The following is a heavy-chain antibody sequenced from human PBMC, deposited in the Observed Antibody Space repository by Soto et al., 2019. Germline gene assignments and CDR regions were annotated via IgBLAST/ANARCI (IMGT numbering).Heavy chain of an antibody. CDR3: ARDQDILTGPGALDI. Sequence: ASVKVSCKASGGTFSSYAISWVRQAPGQGLEWMGGIIPIFGTANYAQKFQGRVTITADESTSTAYMELSSLRSEDTAVYYCARDQDILTGPGALDICCQGTMGTVSS. D-gene: IGHD3-9*01. CDR1: GGTFSSYA. CDR2: IIPIFGTA. J-gene: IGHJ3*02. V-gene: IGHV1-69*13.